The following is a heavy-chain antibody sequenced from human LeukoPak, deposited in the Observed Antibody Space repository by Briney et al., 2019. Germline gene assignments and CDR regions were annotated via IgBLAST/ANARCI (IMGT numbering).Heavy chain of an antibody. Sequence: PGGSLRLSCAASGFIFRSYEMNWVRQAPGKGLEWVSYISSSGSPIFYADSMKGRFTISRGNAENSLYLQMNSLRAEDTGVYYCARVAAGAFDIWGQGTMVTVSS. CDR1: GFIFRSYE. V-gene: IGHV3-48*03. CDR2: ISSSGSPI. D-gene: IGHD6-13*01. J-gene: IGHJ3*02. CDR3: ARVAAGAFDI.